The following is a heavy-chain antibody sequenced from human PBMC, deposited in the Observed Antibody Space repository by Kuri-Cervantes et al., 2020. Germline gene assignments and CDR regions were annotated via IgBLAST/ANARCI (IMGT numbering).Heavy chain of an antibody. CDR1: GFTFSSYG. CDR3: ARDGLGRWYYFDY. J-gene: IGHJ4*02. D-gene: IGHD5-24*01. CDR2: ISYDGSNK. Sequence: GGSLRLSCAASGFTFSSYGMHWARQAPGKGLEWVAVISYDGSNKYYADSVKGRFTISRDNSKNTLYLQMNSLRAEDTAVYYCARDGLGRWYYFDYWGQGTLVTVSS. V-gene: IGHV3-30*03.